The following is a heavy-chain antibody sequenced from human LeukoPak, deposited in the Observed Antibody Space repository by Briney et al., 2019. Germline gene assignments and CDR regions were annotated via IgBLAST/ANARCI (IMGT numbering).Heavy chain of an antibody. V-gene: IGHV3-30*03. CDR2: ISYSGNNY. J-gene: IGHJ4*02. CDR3: ARGPPTSRSGAHFDY. CDR1: GFPFSHYA. Sequence: GGSLRLSCAASGFPFSHYAMHWVRQAPGEGLQWVAFISYSGNNYYYADSVKGRFIISRDDSKNTLYVEMNSLRLDDTAIYYCARGPPTSRSGAHFDYWGQGSLVTVSS. D-gene: IGHD5-12*01.